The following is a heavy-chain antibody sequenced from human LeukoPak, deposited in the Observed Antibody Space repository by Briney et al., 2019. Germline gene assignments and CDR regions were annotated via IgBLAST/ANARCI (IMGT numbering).Heavy chain of an antibody. CDR1: GGSFNGYH. D-gene: IGHD4-11*01. J-gene: IGHJ5*02. CDR2: INHSGSA. CDR3: ARMTTLTWFDP. V-gene: IGHV4-34*01. Sequence: SETLSLTCAVYGGSFNGYHWSWIRQPPGKGLEWIGEINHSGSANYNPSLKSRVTISVDTSKNQFSLKLSSVTATDTAVYYCARMTTLTWFDPWGHGTLVTVSS.